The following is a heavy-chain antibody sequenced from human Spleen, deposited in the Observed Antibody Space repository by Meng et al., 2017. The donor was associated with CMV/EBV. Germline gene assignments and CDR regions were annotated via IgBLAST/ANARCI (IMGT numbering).Heavy chain of an antibody. Sequence: ASVKVSCKASGYSFTNYGITWVRQAPGQGLEWMGWISPSNGNTNYAQKLQGRVTMTTDTSTSTAYMAVRSLGSDDTAVYYCARDSITPQHPSDYWGQGTLVTVSS. V-gene: IGHV1-18*01. CDR1: GYSFTNYG. CDR3: ARDSITPQHPSDY. CDR2: ISPSNGNT. D-gene: IGHD1-14*01. J-gene: IGHJ4*02.